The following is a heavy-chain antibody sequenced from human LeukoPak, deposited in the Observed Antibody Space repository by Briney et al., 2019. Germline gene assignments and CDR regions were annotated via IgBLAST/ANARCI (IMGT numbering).Heavy chain of an antibody. D-gene: IGHD2-2*01. V-gene: IGHV3-7*01. Sequence: GGSLRLSCAASGFTFSGYWMSWVRQAPGKGLEWVANIKQDGSEKYYVDSVKGRFTISRDNAKNSLYLQMNSLRAEDTAVYYCARDPRYCSSTSCSKRSLDYWGQGTLVTVSS. J-gene: IGHJ4*02. CDR2: IKQDGSEK. CDR1: GFTFSGYW. CDR3: ARDPRYCSSTSCSKRSLDY.